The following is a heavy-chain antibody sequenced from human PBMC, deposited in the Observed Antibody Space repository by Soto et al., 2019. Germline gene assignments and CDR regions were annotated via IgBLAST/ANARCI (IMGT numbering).Heavy chain of an antibody. D-gene: IGHD5-18*01. V-gene: IGHV3-30-3*01. J-gene: IGHJ6*02. CDR3: EREGSYGPRYYGMDV. CDR2: ISYDGSNK. Sequence: GGCLRLSCAASGFTFSSYAMHWVRQAPGKGLEWVAVISYDGSNKYYADSVKGRFTISRDNSKNTLYLQMNSLRAEDTAVYYCEREGSYGPRYYGMDVWGQGTTVTVSS. CDR1: GFTFSSYA.